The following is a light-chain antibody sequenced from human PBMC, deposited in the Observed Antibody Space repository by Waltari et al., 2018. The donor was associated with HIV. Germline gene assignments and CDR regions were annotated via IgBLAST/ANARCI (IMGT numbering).Light chain of an antibody. V-gene: IGKV3-20*01. CDR2: GAT. J-gene: IGKJ1*01. CDR3: QQYGRT. Sequence: VLTQSPGTLSLSPGERATLSCRARQSVNSNYLAWYQHKPGQAPRLLIYGATSRATGIPDRFRGSGSETDFTLTISRLEPEDSAVYYCQQYGRTFGQGTKVEIK. CDR1: QSVNSNY.